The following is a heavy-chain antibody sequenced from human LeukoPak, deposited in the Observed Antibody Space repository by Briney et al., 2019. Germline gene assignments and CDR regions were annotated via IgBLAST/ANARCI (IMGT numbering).Heavy chain of an antibody. CDR2: IYYSGST. D-gene: IGHD3-10*01. Sequence: SETLSLTCTVSGGSISSSSYYWGWIRQPPGKGLEWIGSIYYSGSTYYNPSLKSRVTISADTSKSQFSLHVTSVTAADTAMYYCARGWGSAMIRGLAGDSWGQGTLVTVSS. CDR1: GGSISSSSYY. V-gene: IGHV4-39*07. J-gene: IGHJ5*02. CDR3: ARGWGSAMIRGLAGDS.